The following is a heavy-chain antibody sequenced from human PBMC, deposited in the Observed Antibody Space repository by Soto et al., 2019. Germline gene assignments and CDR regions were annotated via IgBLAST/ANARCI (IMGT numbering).Heavy chain of an antibody. J-gene: IGHJ6*02. D-gene: IGHD2-15*01. V-gene: IGHV3-21*01. Sequence: GGSLRLSCVASGFTFRTYTMNWVCQAPGKGLEWVSGIRGFSPYTFYAESVKGRFTISRDNAKNSLYSQMNSLGVEDTAVYYCARDRGYDAHDYYYNAMDVWGQGTTVTVSS. CDR3: ARDRGYDAHDYYYNAMDV. CDR2: IRGFSPYT. CDR1: GFTFRTYT.